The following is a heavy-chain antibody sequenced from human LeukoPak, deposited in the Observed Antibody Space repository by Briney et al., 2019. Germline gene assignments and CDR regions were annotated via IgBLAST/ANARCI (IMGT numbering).Heavy chain of an antibody. CDR2: ISDYNGNT. Sequence: GASVKVSCKASGYTFTSYGIGWVRQAPGQGLEWMGWISDYNGNTNYAQKLQGRVTMTTDTSTSTAYMELRSLRSDDTAVYYCARSYYDFWSGYPNWFDPRGQGTLVTVSS. D-gene: IGHD3-3*01. CDR3: ARSYYDFWSGYPNWFDP. CDR1: GYTFTSYG. J-gene: IGHJ5*02. V-gene: IGHV1-18*01.